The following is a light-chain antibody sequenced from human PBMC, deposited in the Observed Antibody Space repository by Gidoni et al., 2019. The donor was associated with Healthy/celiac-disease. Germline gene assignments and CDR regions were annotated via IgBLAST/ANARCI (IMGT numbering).Light chain of an antibody. J-gene: IGKJ2*01. CDR1: QSISSY. CDR2: AAS. Sequence: EIHLNQSPSSLSASVGDRVTITCRASQSISSYLNWYQQKPGKAPKLLIYAASSLQSGVPSRFSGSGSGTDFTLTISSLQPEDFATYYCQQSYSTPRTFGQGTKLEIK. CDR3: QQSYSTPRT. V-gene: IGKV1-39*01.